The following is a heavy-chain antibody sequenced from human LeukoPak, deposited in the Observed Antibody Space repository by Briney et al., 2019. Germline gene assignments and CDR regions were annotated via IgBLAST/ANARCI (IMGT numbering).Heavy chain of an antibody. CDR1: GFTFSSYA. D-gene: IGHD6-13*01. V-gene: IGHV3-23*01. CDR3: AKAKKSSSSPARGLYYYYMDV. J-gene: IGHJ6*03. CDR2: ISGSGGST. Sequence: PGGSLRLSCAASGFTFSSYAMSWVRQAPGKELEWVSAISGSGGSTYYADSVKGRFTISRDNSKNTLYLQMNSLRAGDTAVYYCAKAKKSSSSPARGLYYYYMDVWGKGTTVTVSS.